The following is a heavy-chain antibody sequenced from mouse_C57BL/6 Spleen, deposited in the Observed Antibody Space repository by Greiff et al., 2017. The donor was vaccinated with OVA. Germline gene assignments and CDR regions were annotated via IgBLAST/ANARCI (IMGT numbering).Heavy chain of an antibody. J-gene: IGHJ2*01. D-gene: IGHD1-1*01. CDR2: IDPEDGDT. CDR3: TSYGSSFFDY. Sequence: VQLQQSGAELVRPGASVKLSCTASGFNIKDYYMHWVKQRPEQGLEWIGRIDPEDGDTEYAPKFKGKATMTADTSSNTAYLQLSSLTSEDTAVYYCTSYGSSFFDYWGQGTTLTVSS. V-gene: IGHV14-1*01. CDR1: GFNIKDYY.